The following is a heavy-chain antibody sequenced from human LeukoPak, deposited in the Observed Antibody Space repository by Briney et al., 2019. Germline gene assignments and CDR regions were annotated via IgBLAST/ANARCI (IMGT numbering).Heavy chain of an antibody. V-gene: IGHV4-38-2*02. J-gene: IGHJ4*02. CDR1: GYSISSGYY. CDR2: MHHSGST. CDR3: ARSPWGRFDY. D-gene: IGHD3-16*01. Sequence: SETLSLTCTVSGYSISSGYYWGWIRQPPGKGLEWIGSMHHSGSTNYNPSLKSRVTISVDKSKNQFSLKLTSVTAADTAVYYCARSPWGRFDYWGQGTLVTVSS.